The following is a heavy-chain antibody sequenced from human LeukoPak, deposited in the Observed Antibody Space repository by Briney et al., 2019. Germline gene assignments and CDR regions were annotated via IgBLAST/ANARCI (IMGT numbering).Heavy chain of an antibody. D-gene: IGHD3-22*01. V-gene: IGHV4-59*12. J-gene: IGHJ2*01. Sequence: SETLSLTCTVSGGSITSYYRSWIRQSPGKGLEWIGFMYYSGTTNYNPSLKSRVTISVDTSKNQFSLKLSSVTAADTAVYYCARVFSDYYDSSGYYPLGYFDLWGRGTLVTVSS. CDR3: ARVFSDYYDSSGYYPLGYFDL. CDR1: GGSITSYY. CDR2: MYYSGTT.